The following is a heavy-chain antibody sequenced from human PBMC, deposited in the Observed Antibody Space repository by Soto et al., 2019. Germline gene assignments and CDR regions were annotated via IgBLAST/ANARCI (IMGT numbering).Heavy chain of an antibody. J-gene: IGHJ3*02. D-gene: IGHD5-12*01. Sequence: KLSETLSLTCTVSGGSISHHYWSWIRQPAGTRLEWIGRMYVTGTTNYNPSLKNRVSMSIDTSKNQFSLKLSSVTAADTAVYYCARDGGYTGYEEGNPFDIWGQGTMVTVSS. V-gene: IGHV4-4*07. CDR2: MYVTGTT. CDR3: ARDGGYTGYEEGNPFDI. CDR1: GGSISHHY.